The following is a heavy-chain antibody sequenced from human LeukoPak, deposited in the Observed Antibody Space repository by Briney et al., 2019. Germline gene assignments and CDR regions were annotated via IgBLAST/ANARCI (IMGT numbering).Heavy chain of an antibody. CDR2: IYYSGST. Sequence: SETLSLTCTVSGGSISSSSYYWGWIRRPPGKGLEWIGSIYYSGSTYYNPSLKSRVTISVDTSKNQFSLKLSSVTAADTAVYYCARHGCSSTSCYFVSFSWFDPWGQGTLVTVSS. D-gene: IGHD2-2*01. CDR3: ARHGCSSTSCYFVSFSWFDP. CDR1: GGSISSSSYY. J-gene: IGHJ5*02. V-gene: IGHV4-39*01.